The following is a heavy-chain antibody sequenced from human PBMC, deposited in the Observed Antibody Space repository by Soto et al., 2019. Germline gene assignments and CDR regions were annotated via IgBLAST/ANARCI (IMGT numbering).Heavy chain of an antibody. D-gene: IGHD3-22*01. CDR2: INYSGST. V-gene: IGHV4-31*03. CDR1: GDSIGTGGYY. CDR3: ATNHDDISGRPPLLFDS. Sequence: QVQLQESGPGLVKPSQTLSLTCTVSGDSIGTGGYYWDWIRQHPGKGPEWIGYINYSGSTYYNPSLKSRLTITLDTSKNQFSLHLSSVTAADTAVYYCATNHDDISGRPPLLFDSWGQGTLVTVSS. J-gene: IGHJ4*02.